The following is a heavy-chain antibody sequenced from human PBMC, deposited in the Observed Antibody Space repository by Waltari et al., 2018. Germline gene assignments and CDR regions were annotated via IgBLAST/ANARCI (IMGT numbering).Heavy chain of an antibody. CDR1: GYSLTELS. Sequence: QVQLVQSGAEVKKPGASVKVSCKVSGYSLTELSMHLVPQAPGKGLEWMGSFDPEDGEKIYAQKFQGRVTMTDDSSTNTAYMELTSLRSEDTAVYYCATIPGLVVAGPLDYWGQGTLVTVSS. J-gene: IGHJ4*02. CDR2: FDPEDGEK. D-gene: IGHD6-19*01. V-gene: IGHV1-24*01. CDR3: ATIPGLVVAGPLDY.